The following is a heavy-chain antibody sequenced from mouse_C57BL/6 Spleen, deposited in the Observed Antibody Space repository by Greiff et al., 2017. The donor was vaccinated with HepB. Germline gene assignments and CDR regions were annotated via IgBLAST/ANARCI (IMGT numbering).Heavy chain of an antibody. J-gene: IGHJ2*01. CDR1: GFNIKDYY. Sequence: EVQLQQSGAELVKPGASVKLSCTASGFNIKDYYMHWVKQRPEQGLEWIGRIDPEDGDTKYAPKFQGKATITADTSSNTAYLQLSSLTSEDSAVYYCARRGGSSYYFDYWGQGTTLTVSS. D-gene: IGHD1-1*01. CDR3: ARRGGSSYYFDY. CDR2: IDPEDGDT. V-gene: IGHV14-2*01.